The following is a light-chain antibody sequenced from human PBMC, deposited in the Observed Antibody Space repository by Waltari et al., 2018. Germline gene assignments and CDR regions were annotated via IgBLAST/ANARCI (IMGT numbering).Light chain of an antibody. Sequence: DIVMTQSPDSLAVSLGERATIHCKSSRSVLYSSNNKNYLTWYQQKPGQPPKLLIYWASTRESGVPARFSGSASGTDFTLTISSLQAEDVAVYYCQQYYSAPYTFGQGTKLEIK. CDR3: QQYYSAPYT. CDR1: RSVLYSSNNKNY. V-gene: IGKV4-1*01. CDR2: WAS. J-gene: IGKJ2*01.